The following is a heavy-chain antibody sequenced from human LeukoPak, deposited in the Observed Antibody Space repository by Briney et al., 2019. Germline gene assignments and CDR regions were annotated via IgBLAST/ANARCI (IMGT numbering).Heavy chain of an antibody. V-gene: IGHV1-8*03. Sequence: ASVKVSCKASGYTFTSYDINWVRQATGQGLEWMGWMNPNSGNTGYAQKFQGRVTITADESTSTAYMELSSLRSEDTAVYYCARVYYGSGSYPPSHFDYWGQGTLVTVSS. D-gene: IGHD3-10*01. CDR3: ARVYYGSGSYPPSHFDY. CDR2: MNPNSGNT. J-gene: IGHJ4*02. CDR1: GYTFTSYD.